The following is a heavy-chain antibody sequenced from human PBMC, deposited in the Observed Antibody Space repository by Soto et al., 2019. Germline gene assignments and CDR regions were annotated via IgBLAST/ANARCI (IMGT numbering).Heavy chain of an antibody. Sequence: GSLRSSCAASGFTVSSDWSSWVRQAPGKWLEWVANIKQDGSHKYYVDSVKGRFTISKDNAKNSLYLQMNSLRAEDTAVYYCATSAAAPGNYWGQGTLVPVSS. D-gene: IGHD6-13*01. CDR3: ATSAAAPGNY. J-gene: IGHJ4*02. CDR1: GFTVSSDW. V-gene: IGHV3-7*01. CDR2: IKQDGSHK.